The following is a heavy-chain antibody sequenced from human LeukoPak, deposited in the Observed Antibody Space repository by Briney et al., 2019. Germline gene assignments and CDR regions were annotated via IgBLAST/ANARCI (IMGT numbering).Heavy chain of an antibody. Sequence: PGGSLRLSCAASGFTVSSNYMSWVRQAPGKGLEWISVIYSDSSTYYADSVRGRFTISRDNSKNTLYLQMNSLRAEDTAVYYCARDPGYCSRTSCYTAGYFFDYWGQGTLVTASS. CDR1: GFTVSSNY. CDR3: ARDPGYCSRTSCYTAGYFFDY. J-gene: IGHJ4*02. V-gene: IGHV3-53*01. CDR2: IYSDSST. D-gene: IGHD2-2*02.